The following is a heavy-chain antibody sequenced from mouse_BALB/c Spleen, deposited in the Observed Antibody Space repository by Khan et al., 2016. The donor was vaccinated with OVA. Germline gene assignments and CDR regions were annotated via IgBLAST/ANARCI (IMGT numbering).Heavy chain of an antibody. CDR3: ARGYYRYDGYYAMDY. V-gene: IGHV2-6-4*01. J-gene: IGHJ4*01. Sequence: QVQLKQSGPGLVAPSQSLSITCTVSGFSLSRYIINWVRQPPGKGLEWLGMIWGGGGTDYNSTLKSRLSISKDNSKSQVFLKMNSLQTDDTAMYYCARGYYRYDGYYAMDYWGQGTSVTASS. CDR1: GFSLSRYI. D-gene: IGHD2-14*01. CDR2: IWGGGGT.